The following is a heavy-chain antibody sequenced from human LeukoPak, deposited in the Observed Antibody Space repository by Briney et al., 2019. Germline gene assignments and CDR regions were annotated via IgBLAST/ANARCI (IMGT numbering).Heavy chain of an antibody. V-gene: IGHV3-48*04. D-gene: IGHD6-13*01. CDR3: ARDAIIAADYYYYMDV. J-gene: IGHJ6*03. Sequence: QPGGSLRLSCATSGFTFSSYAMSWVRQAPGKGLEWVSYISSSGSTIYYADSVKGRFTISRDNAKNSLYLQMNSLRAEDTAVYYCARDAIIAADYYYYMDVWGKGTTVTISS. CDR1: GFTFSSYA. CDR2: ISSSGSTI.